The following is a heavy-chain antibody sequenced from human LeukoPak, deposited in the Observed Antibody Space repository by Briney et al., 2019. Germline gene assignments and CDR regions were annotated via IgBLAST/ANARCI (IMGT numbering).Heavy chain of an antibody. CDR1: GYTFTNYG. D-gene: IGHD2-2*02. Sequence: ASVKVSCKAPGYTFTNYGITWVRQAPGQGLEWMGWISAYDGNTKYAQKLQGRVTMTTDTSTGTAYMELRSLRSDDTAVYYCARSGCSSTSCYSFYYYYYMDVWGKGTTVTVSS. CDR2: ISAYDGNT. V-gene: IGHV1-18*01. CDR3: ARSGCSSTSCYSFYYYYYMDV. J-gene: IGHJ6*03.